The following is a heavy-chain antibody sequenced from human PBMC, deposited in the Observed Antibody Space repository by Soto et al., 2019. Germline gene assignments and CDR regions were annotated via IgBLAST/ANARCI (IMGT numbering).Heavy chain of an antibody. V-gene: IGHV1-69*04. Sequence: SVKVSCKASGGTFSSYTISWVRQAPGQGLEWMGRIIPILGIANYAQKFQGRVTITADKSTSTAYMELSSLRSEDTAVYYCAREMVVAATPSWSDPWGQGTLVTVSS. CDR1: GGTFSSYT. CDR3: AREMVVAATPSWSDP. D-gene: IGHD2-15*01. CDR2: IIPILGIA. J-gene: IGHJ5*02.